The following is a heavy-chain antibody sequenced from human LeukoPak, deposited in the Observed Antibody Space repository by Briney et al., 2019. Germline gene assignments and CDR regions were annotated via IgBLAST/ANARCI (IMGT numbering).Heavy chain of an antibody. J-gene: IGHJ4*02. D-gene: IGHD4-17*01. CDR2: IWYDGSNK. Sequence: PGGSLRLSCAASGFAFNTYAMHWVRQAPGQGLEWVALIWYDGSNKYYADSVKGRFTISRDNSKNTLYLQMNSLRAEDTAVYYCARDRRAPYGDYGLDYWGQGTLVTVSS. CDR3: ARDRRAPYGDYGLDY. V-gene: IGHV3-33*01. CDR1: GFAFNTYA.